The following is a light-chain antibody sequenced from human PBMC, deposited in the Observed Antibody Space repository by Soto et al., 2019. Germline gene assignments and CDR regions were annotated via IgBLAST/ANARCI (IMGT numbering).Light chain of an antibody. Sequence: QSALTQPASVSGSLGQSITISCTGTSSDVGYYNYVSWYQQHPGKAPKLMIYEVTNRPSGVSNRFSGSKSGNTASLTISGLQAEDEADYYCMSYTNTSTYVLGTGTKLTVL. V-gene: IGLV2-14*01. CDR3: MSYTNTSTYV. J-gene: IGLJ1*01. CDR1: SSDVGYYNY. CDR2: EVT.